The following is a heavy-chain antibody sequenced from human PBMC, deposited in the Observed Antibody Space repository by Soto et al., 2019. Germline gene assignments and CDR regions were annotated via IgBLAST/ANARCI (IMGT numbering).Heavy chain of an antibody. CDR2: ISSGVTT. CDR3: VRGIAVAVPYYYGMDV. Sequence: GGSLRLSCAASGFTFSSYAMNWVRQSPGKGLEWVSAISSGVTTYYGDSVKGRFTISRDNSKNTLYLQMNSLRVEDTALYYCVRGIAVAVPYYYGMDVWGQGTTVTVSS. J-gene: IGHJ6*02. D-gene: IGHD6-19*01. CDR1: GFTFSSYA. V-gene: IGHV3-23*01.